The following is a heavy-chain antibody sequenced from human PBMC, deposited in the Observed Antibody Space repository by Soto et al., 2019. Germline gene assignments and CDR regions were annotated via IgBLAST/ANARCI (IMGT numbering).Heavy chain of an antibody. CDR3: ARHGEVPAALFVY. V-gene: IGHV4-39*01. CDR2: IYYSGST. CDR1: GGSISSSSYY. D-gene: IGHD2-2*01. J-gene: IGHJ4*02. Sequence: SETLSLTCTVSGGSISSSSYYWGWIRQPPGKGLEWIGSIYYSGSTYYNPSLKSRVTISVDTSKNQFSLKLSSVTAADTAVYYCARHGEVPAALFVYWGQGTLVTVSS.